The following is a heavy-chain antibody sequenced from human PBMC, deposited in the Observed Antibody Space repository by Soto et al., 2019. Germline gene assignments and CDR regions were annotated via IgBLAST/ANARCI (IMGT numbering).Heavy chain of an antibody. Sequence: EVQLVESGGGLVQPGGSLRLSCAASGFPFSSYWMHWVRQAPGTGLVWVSRINSDGSSTSYADSVKGRFTISRDNAKNTLYLQMNSLRAEDTAVYYCVRTSLVVAAATREDYWGQGTLVTVSS. CDR3: VRTSLVVAAATREDY. CDR1: GFPFSSYW. V-gene: IGHV3-74*01. J-gene: IGHJ4*02. D-gene: IGHD2-15*01. CDR2: INSDGSST.